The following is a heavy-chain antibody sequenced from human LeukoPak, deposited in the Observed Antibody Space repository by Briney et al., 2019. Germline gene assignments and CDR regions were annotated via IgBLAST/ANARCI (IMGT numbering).Heavy chain of an antibody. CDR1: GFTFTSYA. D-gene: IGHD3-10*01. V-gene: IGHV3-30*04. CDR3: ARDRYYGSGSYSFDY. J-gene: IGHJ4*02. CDR2: ISYDGSNK. Sequence: VGSLRLSCAASGFTFTSYAMHWVRQAPGKGLWWVAVISYDGSNKYYADSVKGRFTFSRDNSKNTLNLQMNSLRAEDTAVYYCARDRYYGSGSYSFDYWGQGTLVTVSS.